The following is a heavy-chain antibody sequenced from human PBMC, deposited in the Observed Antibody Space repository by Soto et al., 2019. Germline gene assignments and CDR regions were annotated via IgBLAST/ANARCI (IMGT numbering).Heavy chain of an antibody. Sequence: QVQLVQSGAEVKKPGSSVRVSCKSSGASFSSFTITWVRQAPGQGLEWMGRITPLLGITDNAQRFQGRVTITADQSTRTSYLELSGLRSEDTAVYFCARGPRASLDIRGQGTMVTVSS. CDR3: ARGPRASLDI. CDR2: ITPLLGIT. J-gene: IGHJ3*02. V-gene: IGHV1-69*02. CDR1: GASFSSFT.